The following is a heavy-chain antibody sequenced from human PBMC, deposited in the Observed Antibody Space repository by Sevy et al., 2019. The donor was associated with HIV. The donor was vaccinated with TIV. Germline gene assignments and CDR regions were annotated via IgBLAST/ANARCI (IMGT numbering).Heavy chain of an antibody. CDR2: INPNSGGT. J-gene: IGHJ4*02. Sequence: ASVKVSCKASGYTFTGYYMHWVRQAPGQGLEWMGWINPNSGGTNYAQKFQGRVTMTRDTSISTAYMELSRRRSDETAVYYCARGCITMVRGVTPIDYWGQGTLVTVSS. V-gene: IGHV1-2*02. CDR3: ARGCITMVRGVTPIDY. D-gene: IGHD3-10*01. CDR1: GYTFTGYY.